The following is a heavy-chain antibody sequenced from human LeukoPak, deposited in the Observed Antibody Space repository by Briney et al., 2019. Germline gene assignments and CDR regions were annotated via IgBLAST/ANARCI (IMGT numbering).Heavy chain of an antibody. J-gene: IGHJ4*02. CDR3: ARSPGYSGYDYRLGSDY. Sequence: SETLSLTCAVYGGSFSGYYWSWIRQPPGKGLEWIGEINHSGSTNYNPSLKSRVTISVDTSKNQFSLKLSSVTAADTAVYYCARSPGYSGYDYRLGSDYWGQGTLVTVSS. D-gene: IGHD5-12*01. CDR2: INHSGST. V-gene: IGHV4-34*01. CDR1: GGSFSGYY.